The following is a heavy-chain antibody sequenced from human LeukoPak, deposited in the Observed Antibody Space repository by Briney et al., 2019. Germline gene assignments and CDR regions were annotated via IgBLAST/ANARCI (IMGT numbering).Heavy chain of an antibody. J-gene: IGHJ4*02. CDR2: ISGSGGST. CDR3: AKEGSTTGTIVGYY. Sequence: GGSLRLSCAASGFTFSGFAMSWVRRTPGKGLEWVSGISGSGGSTYYADSVKGRFTISRDNSKNTLYLQMNSLRAEDTAVYYCAKEGSTTGTIVGYYWGQGTLVTVSS. V-gene: IGHV3-23*01. D-gene: IGHD1-1*01. CDR1: GFTFSGFA.